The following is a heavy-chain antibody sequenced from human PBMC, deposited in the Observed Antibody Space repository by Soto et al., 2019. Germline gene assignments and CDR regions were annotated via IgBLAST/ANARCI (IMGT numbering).Heavy chain of an antibody. V-gene: IGHV1-58*01. J-gene: IGHJ4*02. CDR2: IDVGSGDT. Sequence: SVKVSCKTSGFTLSSSAVHWVRQARGHRLQWIGWIDVGSGDTNYAQKFQGWVTMTRDTSISTAYMELSRLTFDDTAVYYCARGSRIAVAGNPFSDYWGQGTLVTVSS. CDR3: ARGSRIAVAGNPFSDY. D-gene: IGHD6-19*01. CDR1: GFTLSSSA.